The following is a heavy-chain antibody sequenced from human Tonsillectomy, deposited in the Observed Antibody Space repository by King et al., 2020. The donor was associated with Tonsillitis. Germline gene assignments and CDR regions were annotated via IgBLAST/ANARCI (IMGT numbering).Heavy chain of an antibody. CDR1: GGSISSGSYY. J-gene: IGHJ3*02. V-gene: IGHV4-61*02. D-gene: IGHD1-26*01. CDR2: IYTSGST. CDR3: ARAGSIVGATRNDAFDI. Sequence: QLQESGPGLVKPSQTLSLTCTVSGGSISSGSYYWSWIRQPAGKGLEWIGRIYTSGSTNYNPSLKSRVTISVDTSKNQFSLKLSSVTAADTAVYYCARAGSIVGATRNDAFDIWGQGTMVTVSS.